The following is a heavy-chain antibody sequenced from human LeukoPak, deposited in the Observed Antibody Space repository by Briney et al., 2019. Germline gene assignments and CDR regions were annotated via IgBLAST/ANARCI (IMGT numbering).Heavy chain of an antibody. CDR2: IYGSGST. CDR1: GASVSSDTYY. J-gene: IGHJ4*02. CDR3: VANGEY. V-gene: IGHV4-61*03. Sequence: PSETLSLTCTVSGASVSSDTYYWNWMQQPPGKGLEWIGYIYGSGSTDYHPSLKSRVTISVDSSLNHLSLKLTSVTPTDTAVYYCVANGEYWAQGTLVTVSS.